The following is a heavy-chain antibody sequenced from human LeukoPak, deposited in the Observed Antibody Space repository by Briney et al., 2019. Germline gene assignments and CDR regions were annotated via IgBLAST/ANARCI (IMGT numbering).Heavy chain of an antibody. CDR2: INHSGST. Sequence: PSETLSLTCAVYGGSFSGYYWSWIRQPPGKGLEWIGEINHSGSTNYNPSLKSRVTISVDTSKNQFSLKLSSVTAADTAVYYCARHGGPSYFYAFDIWGQGTMVTVSS. CDR1: GGSFSGYY. CDR3: ARHGGPSYFYAFDI. J-gene: IGHJ3*02. D-gene: IGHD1-26*01. V-gene: IGHV4-34*01.